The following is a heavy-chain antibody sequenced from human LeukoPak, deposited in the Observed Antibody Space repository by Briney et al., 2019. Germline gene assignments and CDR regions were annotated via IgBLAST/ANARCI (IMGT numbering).Heavy chain of an antibody. CDR2: ISSSGSTI. CDR1: GFTFSDYY. D-gene: IGHD3-16*02. V-gene: IGHV3-11*04. CDR3: ARDLQEISSFYFDY. Sequence: GGSLRLSCAASGFTFSDYYMSWIRQAPGKGLEWVSYISSSGSTIYYADSVKGRFTISRDNSKNTLYLQMHSLSPEDTAVYFCARDLQEISSFYFDYWGQGSLVTVSS. J-gene: IGHJ4*02.